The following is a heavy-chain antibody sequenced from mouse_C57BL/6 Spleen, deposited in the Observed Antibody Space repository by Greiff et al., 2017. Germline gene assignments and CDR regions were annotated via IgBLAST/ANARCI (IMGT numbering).Heavy chain of an antibody. J-gene: IGHJ3*01. D-gene: IGHD4-1*01. CDR2: IRSGSSPI. CDR1: GFTFSDYC. Sequence: EVLLVESGAGLVKPGGSLKFSCAASGFTFSDYCMHWVRQAPEQGLEWVAYIRSGSSPIYYADTVQGRFTISRKNAKNTLFQQMTRRRSEYTAMYYCARPVGLGRFPYWGQGTLVTVSA. CDR3: ARPVGLGRFPY. V-gene: IGHV5-17*01.